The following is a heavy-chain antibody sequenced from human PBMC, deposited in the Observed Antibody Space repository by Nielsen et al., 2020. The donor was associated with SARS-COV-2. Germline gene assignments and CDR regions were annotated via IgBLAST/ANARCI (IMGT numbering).Heavy chain of an antibody. CDR2: IDTSGDT. V-gene: IGHV3-13*04. J-gene: IGHJ4*02. CDR1: GFNFSSYD. D-gene: IGHD5-18*01. Sequence: GESLKISYAASGFNFSSYDILWVRQATGKGLEWVSTIDTSGDTFYPDSVKGRFTVSRENAKNSLFLQMNSLRVGDTAVYYCARAAGTAIDYWGQGALVTVSS. CDR3: ARAAGTAIDY.